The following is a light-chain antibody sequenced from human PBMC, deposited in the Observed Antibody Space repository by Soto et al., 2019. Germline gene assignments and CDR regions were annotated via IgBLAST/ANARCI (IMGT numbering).Light chain of an antibody. CDR3: QQYNNWPPPCT. CDR2: GAS. Sequence: EIVLTQSPGTLSLSPGERATLSCRASQSVSSSYLAWYQQKPGQAPRLLIYGASTRATGIPARFRGSGSGTEFTLTISSLQSEDFAVYYCQQYNNWPPPCTFGQGTKVDI. J-gene: IGKJ1*01. V-gene: IGKV3-15*01. CDR1: QSVSSSY.